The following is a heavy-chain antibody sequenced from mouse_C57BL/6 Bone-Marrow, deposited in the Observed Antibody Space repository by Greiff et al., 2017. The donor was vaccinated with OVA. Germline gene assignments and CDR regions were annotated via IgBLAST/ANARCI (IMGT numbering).Heavy chain of an antibody. CDR2: SRNKANDYTT. Sequence: EVNLVESGGGLVQSGRSLRLSCAPSGFTFSDFYMEWVRQAPGKGLEWIAASRNKANDYTTEYSASVKGRFIVSRDTSQSILYLQMNALRAEDTAIYYCARDGPTWFAYWGQGTLVTVSA. J-gene: IGHJ3*01. CDR1: GFTFSDFY. CDR3: ARDGPTWFAY. V-gene: IGHV7-1*01.